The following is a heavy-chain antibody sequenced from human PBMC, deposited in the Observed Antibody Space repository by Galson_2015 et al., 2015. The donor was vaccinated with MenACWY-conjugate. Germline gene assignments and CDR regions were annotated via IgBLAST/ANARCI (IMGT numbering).Heavy chain of an antibody. CDR1: GGSIHSYY. CDR2: MYYSGSA. D-gene: IGHD3-3*02. V-gene: IGHV4-59*01. Sequence: LSLTCTVSGGSIHSYYWSWIRQPPGKGLEWIGYMYYSGSANYNPSLKSRVTISVDTHKNQFSLTMTSVTAADTAVYYCARGVNLASMAGYWGQGTLVTVSS. J-gene: IGHJ4*02. CDR3: ARGVNLASMAGY.